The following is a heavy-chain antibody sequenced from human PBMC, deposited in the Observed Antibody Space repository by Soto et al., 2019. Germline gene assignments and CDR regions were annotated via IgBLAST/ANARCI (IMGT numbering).Heavy chain of an antibody. CDR1: GFTFSSYG. CDR2: ISYDGSNK. Sequence: QVQLVESGGGVVQPGRSLRLSCAASGFTFSSYGMHWVRQAPGKGLERVAVISYDGSNKYYADSVKGRFTISRDNSKNTLYLQMNSLRAEDKAVYYCAKDPHSSGWFHFDLWGRGTLVTVSS. CDR3: AKDPHSSGWFHFDL. J-gene: IGHJ2*01. D-gene: IGHD6-19*01. V-gene: IGHV3-30*18.